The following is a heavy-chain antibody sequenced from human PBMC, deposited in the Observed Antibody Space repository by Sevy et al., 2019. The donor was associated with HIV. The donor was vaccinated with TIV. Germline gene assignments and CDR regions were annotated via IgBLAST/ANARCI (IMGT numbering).Heavy chain of an antibody. V-gene: IGHV1-18*01. D-gene: IGHD3-9*01. J-gene: IGHJ6*02. CDR2: ISAYNGNT. Sequence: ASVKVSCKASGYTFTSYGISWVRQAPGQGLEWMGWISAYNGNTNYAQKLQGRVTMTTDTSTSTAYMELRSLRSDDTAVYYCARDPYDILTGYYNDLDLVEAYYYYGMDVWGQGTTVTVSS. CDR1: GYTFTSYG. CDR3: ARDPYDILTGYYNDLDLVEAYYYYGMDV.